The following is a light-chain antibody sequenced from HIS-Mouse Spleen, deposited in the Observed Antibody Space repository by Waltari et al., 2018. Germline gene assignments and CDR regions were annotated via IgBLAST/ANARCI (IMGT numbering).Light chain of an antibody. CDR1: SSDVGSYNL. CDR3: CSYAGSSTWV. V-gene: IGLV2-23*01. J-gene: IGLJ3*02. Sequence: QSALTQPASVSGSPGQSIPISCTGTSSDVGSYNLASWYQQRPGKAPKLMIYEGSKRPSGVSNRFSGSKSGNTASLTISGLQAEDEADYYCCSYAGSSTWVFGGGTKLTVL. CDR2: EGS.